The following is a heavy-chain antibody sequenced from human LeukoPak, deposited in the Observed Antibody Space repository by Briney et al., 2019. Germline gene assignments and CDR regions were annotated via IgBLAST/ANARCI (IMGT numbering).Heavy chain of an antibody. Sequence: GGSLRLSCAASGFTFNNYGMHWVRQAPGKGLECVAVIATDGRDKKYADSVKGRFTISRDNSKNTLYLEMNSLRPEDTAVYHCAKDSKVAAAGYFFDYWGQGTLVTVSS. CDR2: IATDGRDK. D-gene: IGHD6-13*01. CDR3: AKDSKVAAAGYFFDY. J-gene: IGHJ4*02. V-gene: IGHV3-30*18. CDR1: GFTFNNYG.